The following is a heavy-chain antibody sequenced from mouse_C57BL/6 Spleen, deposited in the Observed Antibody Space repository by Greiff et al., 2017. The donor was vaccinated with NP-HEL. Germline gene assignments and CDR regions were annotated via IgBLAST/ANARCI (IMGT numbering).Heavy chain of an antibody. CDR2: IDPSDSET. V-gene: IGHV1-52*01. J-gene: IGHJ2*01. D-gene: IGHD2-4*01. CDR3: ARKDYDYPFDY. CDR1: GYTFTSYW. Sequence: VQLQQPGAELVRPGSSVKLSCKASGYTFTSYWMHWVKQRPIQGLEWIGNIDPSDSETHYNQKFKDKATLTVDKSSSTAYMQLSSLTSEDSAVYYCARKDYDYPFDYWGQGTTLTVSS.